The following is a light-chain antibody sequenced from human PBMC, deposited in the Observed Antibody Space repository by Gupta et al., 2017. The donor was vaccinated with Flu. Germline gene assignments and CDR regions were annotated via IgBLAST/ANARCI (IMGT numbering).Light chain of an antibody. J-gene: IGLJ2*01. CDR2: DVT. CDR1: NSDIGGYNY. CDR3: CSDAGSSTLI. V-gene: IGLV2-11*01. Sequence: QSALTQPRSVSGSPGQSVTISCTGSNSDIGGYNYVSWYQHYPGKAPNLLIYDVTARPAGVPDRFSGSKSDNTASLTISGVQAEEEADYYCCSDAGSSTLIFGGGTKLTVL.